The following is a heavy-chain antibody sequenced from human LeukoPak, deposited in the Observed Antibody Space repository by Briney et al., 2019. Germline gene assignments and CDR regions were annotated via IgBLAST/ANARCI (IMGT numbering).Heavy chain of an antibody. CDR3: ARGGPPRNYDILTGYSHFDY. J-gene: IGHJ4*02. V-gene: IGHV4-30-2*01. Sequence: MTSETLSLTCAVSGGSISSGGYSWSWIRQPPGKGLEWIGYIYHSGSTYYNPSLKSRVTISVDRSKNQFSLKLSSVTAADTAVYYCARGGPPRNYDILTGYSHFDYWGQGTLVTVSS. CDR1: GGSISSGGYS. D-gene: IGHD3-9*01. CDR2: IYHSGST.